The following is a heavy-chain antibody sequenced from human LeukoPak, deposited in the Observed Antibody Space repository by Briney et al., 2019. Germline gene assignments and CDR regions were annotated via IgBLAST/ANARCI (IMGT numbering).Heavy chain of an antibody. D-gene: IGHD3-22*01. CDR1: GGSISSYY. V-gene: IGHV4-4*07. J-gene: IGHJ4*02. Sequence: PSETLSLTCTVSGGSISSYYWSWLRQPAGKGLEWIGRIYTSGSTNYNPSLKSRVTMSVDTSKNQFSLKLSSVTAADTAVYYCARDNYYDSSGYYSFDYWGQGTLVTVSS. CDR2: IYTSGST. CDR3: ARDNYYDSSGYYSFDY.